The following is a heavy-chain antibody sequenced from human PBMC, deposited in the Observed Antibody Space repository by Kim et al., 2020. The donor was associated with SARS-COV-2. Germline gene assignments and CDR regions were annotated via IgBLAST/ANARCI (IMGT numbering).Heavy chain of an antibody. CDR1: GFTFSSYS. D-gene: IGHD3-22*01. CDR3: ARDDGDYYDSSGYYPDY. Sequence: GGSLRLSCAASGFTFSSYSMNWVRQAPGKGLEWVSSISSSSSYIYYADSVKGRFTISRDNAKNSLYLQMNSLRAEDTAVYYCARDDGDYYDSSGYYPDYWGQGTLVTVSS. V-gene: IGHV3-21*01. CDR2: ISSSSSYI. J-gene: IGHJ4*02.